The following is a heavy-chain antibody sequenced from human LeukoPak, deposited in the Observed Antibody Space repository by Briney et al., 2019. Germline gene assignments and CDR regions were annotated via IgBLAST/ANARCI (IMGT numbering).Heavy chain of an antibody. CDR3: ARAQGGTVASLAYYFDY. J-gene: IGHJ4*02. CDR1: GYTFTDYY. V-gene: IGHV1-2*02. Sequence: GASVKASCKASGYTFTDYYMHWVRQAPGQGLECMGWINPNSGGTHFAQKLQGRVTMTRDTSISTAYMELTRLRSDDTAVYYCARAQGGTVASLAYYFDYWGQGTLVTVSS. CDR2: INPNSGGT. D-gene: IGHD4-23*01.